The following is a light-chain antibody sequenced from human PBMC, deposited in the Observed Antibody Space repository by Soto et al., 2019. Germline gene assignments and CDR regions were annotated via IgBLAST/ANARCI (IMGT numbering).Light chain of an antibody. CDR1: QNIGSY. CDR2: AAS. Sequence: DIQMTQSPSSLSGAVGDRVTITCRASQNIGSYLNWYHQKPGKAPKVLISAASILHSGVPSRFSGSGYGTDFTLTINSLQPEDFATYYCQQSYTKWTFGQGTKLEI. J-gene: IGKJ1*01. V-gene: IGKV1-39*01. CDR3: QQSYTKWT.